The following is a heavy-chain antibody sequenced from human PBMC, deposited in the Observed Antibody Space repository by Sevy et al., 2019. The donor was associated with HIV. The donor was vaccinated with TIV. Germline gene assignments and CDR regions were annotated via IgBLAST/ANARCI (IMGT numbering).Heavy chain of an antibody. D-gene: IGHD3-22*01. V-gene: IGHV3-30*18. CDR1: RFTFSSYG. CDR3: AKAQDRSGYSAYGMDV. CDR2: ISYDGSNK. Sequence: GGSLRLSCAASRFTFSSYGMHWVRQAPGKGLEWVAVISYDGSNKYADSVKGRFTISRDNSKNTLDLQMNSLRPDDTAGYSCAKAQDRSGYSAYGMDVWGQGTTVTVSS. J-gene: IGHJ6*02.